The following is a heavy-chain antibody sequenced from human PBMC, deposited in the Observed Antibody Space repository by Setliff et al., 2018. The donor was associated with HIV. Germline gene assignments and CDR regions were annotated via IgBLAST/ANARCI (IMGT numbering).Heavy chain of an antibody. V-gene: IGHV1-69*05. Sequence: EASVKVSCKASGGTFSSYAISWVRQAPGQGLEWMGGIIPIFGTANYAQKFQGRVTITTDESTSTAYMELSSLRSEDTAVYYCARGRIVVVVAATDYYGMDVWGQGTTVTVSS. J-gene: IGHJ6*02. D-gene: IGHD2-15*01. CDR3: ARGRIVVVVAATDYYGMDV. CDR2: IIPIFGTA. CDR1: GGTFSSYA.